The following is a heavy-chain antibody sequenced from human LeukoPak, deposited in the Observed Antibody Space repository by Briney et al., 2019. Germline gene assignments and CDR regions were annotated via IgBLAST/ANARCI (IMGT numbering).Heavy chain of an antibody. V-gene: IGHV4-34*01. J-gene: IGHJ5*02. D-gene: IGHD3-22*01. CDR1: GGPFSGYY. CDR2: INHSGST. Sequence: SETLSLTCAVYGGPFSGYYWSWIRQPPGKGLEWIGEINHSGSTNYNPSLKSRVTISVDTSKNQFSLKLSSVTAADTAVYYCARRAATYYYDSSGYYFWFDPWGQGTLVTVSS. CDR3: ARRAATYYYDSSGYYFWFDP.